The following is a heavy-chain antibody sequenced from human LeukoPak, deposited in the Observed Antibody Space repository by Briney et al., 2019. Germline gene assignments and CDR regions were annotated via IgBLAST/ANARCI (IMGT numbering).Heavy chain of an antibody. J-gene: IGHJ4*02. CDR2: ISRNSTYI. V-gene: IGHV3-21*01. CDR1: GFTFSSYI. CDR3: ASDEGNYFDY. Sequence: GGSLRLSCAASGFTFSSYIMNWVRQAPGKGLEWVASISRNSTYIHYADSVKGRFTISRDNARNSLFLQMNSLRAEDTAIYYCASDEGNYFDYWGQGTPVTVSS.